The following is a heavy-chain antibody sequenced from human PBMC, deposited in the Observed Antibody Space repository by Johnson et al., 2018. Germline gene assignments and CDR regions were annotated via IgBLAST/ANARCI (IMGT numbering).Heavy chain of an antibody. Sequence: VQLVESGGGLVQPGRSLRLSCTASGFTFGDYAMSWFRQAPGKGLEWVGFIRSKAYGGTTEYAASVKGRLTISRDDSKSIAYLQMNSLKTEDTAVYYCTRYTAMTSGDVFDIWGQGTMVTVSS. D-gene: IGHD5-18*01. CDR2: IRSKAYGGTT. V-gene: IGHV3-49*03. CDR3: TRYTAMTSGDVFDI. CDR1: GFTFGDYA. J-gene: IGHJ3*02.